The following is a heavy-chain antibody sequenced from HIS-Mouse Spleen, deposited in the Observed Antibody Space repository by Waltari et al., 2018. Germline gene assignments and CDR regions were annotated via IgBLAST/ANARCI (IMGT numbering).Heavy chain of an antibody. CDR3: ARGHDYSNYFDY. D-gene: IGHD4-4*01. CDR2: MNPNSGNT. V-gene: IGHV1-8*01. Sequence: QVQLVQSGAEVKKPGASWKVSCKASGYTFTSYDIHWVRQATGQGLEWMGWMNPNSGNTGYAQKFQGRVTMTRNTTISTAYMELSSLRSEDTAVYYCARGHDYSNYFDYWGQGTLVTVSS. CDR1: GYTFTSYD. J-gene: IGHJ4*02.